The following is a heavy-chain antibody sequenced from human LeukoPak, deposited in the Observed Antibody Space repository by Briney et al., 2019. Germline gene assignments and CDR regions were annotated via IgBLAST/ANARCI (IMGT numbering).Heavy chain of an antibody. CDR1: GFTFSSYA. J-gene: IGHJ5*02. CDR2: ISGSGGST. Sequence: GGSLRLSCAASGFTFSSYAMSWVRQAPGKGLEWVSAISGSGGSTYYADSVKGRFTISRDNSKNTFFLQMNTLRAADTAVYYCAKGSGSGWYGWFAHWGQGTLVTVSS. CDR3: AKGSGSGWYGWFAH. D-gene: IGHD6-19*01. V-gene: IGHV3-23*01.